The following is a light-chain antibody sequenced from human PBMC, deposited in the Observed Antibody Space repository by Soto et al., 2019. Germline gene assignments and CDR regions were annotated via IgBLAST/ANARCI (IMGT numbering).Light chain of an antibody. CDR1: SRDVGGYNY. CDR3: SSYTSSSTLV. Sequence: QSVLTQPPSVSGSPGQSITISCTGTSRDVGGYNYVSWYQQHPVTAPKLMIYEVTDRPSGVSPRFSGSKSGNTASLNISGLRADDAADYYCSSYTSSSTLVFGTGTQVTVL. V-gene: IGLV2-14*01. J-gene: IGLJ1*01. CDR2: EVT.